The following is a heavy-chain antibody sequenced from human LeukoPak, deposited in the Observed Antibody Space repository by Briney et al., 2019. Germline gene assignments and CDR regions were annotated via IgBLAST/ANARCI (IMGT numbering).Heavy chain of an antibody. CDR2: IYYSGST. J-gene: IGHJ4*02. Sequence: SETLSLTCTVSGGSISSSSYYWGWIRQPPGKGLEWIGSIYYSGSTYYNPSLKSRVTISVDTSKNQFSLKLSSVTAADTAVYYCARADYDFWSGKAFNYWGQGTLVTVSS. CDR1: GGSISSSSYY. CDR3: ARADYDFWSGKAFNY. V-gene: IGHV4-39*07. D-gene: IGHD3-3*01.